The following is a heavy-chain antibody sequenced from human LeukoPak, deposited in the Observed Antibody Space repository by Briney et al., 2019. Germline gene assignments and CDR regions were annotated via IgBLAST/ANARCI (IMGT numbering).Heavy chain of an antibody. CDR2: IYPGDSDT. CDR1: GYIFTNNW. J-gene: IGHJ4*02. Sequence: GESLKISCKGSGYIFTNNWIGWVRQMPGKGLEWMGIIYPGDSDTRYSPSFEGQVTISVDKSISTAYLQWSSLKASYTAMYYCARQTRDGSGSRGYSFDFWGQGTLVTVSS. V-gene: IGHV5-51*01. D-gene: IGHD3-10*01. CDR3: ARQTRDGSGSRGYSFDF.